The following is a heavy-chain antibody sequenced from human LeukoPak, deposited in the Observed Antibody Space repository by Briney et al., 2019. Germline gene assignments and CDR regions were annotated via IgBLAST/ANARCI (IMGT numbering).Heavy chain of an antibody. CDR1: GFTFSSYA. Sequence: GGSLRLSCAASGFTFSSYAMHWARQAPGKGLEWVAVISYDGSNKYYADSVKGRFTISRDNSKNTLYLQMNSLRAEDTAVYYCATQLTGSGSYYGIDYWGQGTLVTVSS. D-gene: IGHD3-10*01. V-gene: IGHV3-30-3*01. J-gene: IGHJ4*02. CDR2: ISYDGSNK. CDR3: ATQLTGSGSYYGIDY.